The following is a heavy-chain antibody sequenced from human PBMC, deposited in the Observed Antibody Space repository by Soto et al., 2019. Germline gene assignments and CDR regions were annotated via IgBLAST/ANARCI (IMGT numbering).Heavy chain of an antibody. D-gene: IGHD2-2*01. CDR1: GFTFNSFG. CDR3: ATAFAESSTRARYYYYGIDV. CDR2: IWCDGSNK. J-gene: IGHJ6*02. Sequence: GGSLRLSCAASGFTFNSFGMHWVRQAPGKGLEWVAAIWCDGSNKNYADSVKGRFTISRDNSKNTLYLHMNSLSAEDTTVYYYATAFAESSTRARYYYYGIDVWGQGTPVTVSS. V-gene: IGHV3-33*01.